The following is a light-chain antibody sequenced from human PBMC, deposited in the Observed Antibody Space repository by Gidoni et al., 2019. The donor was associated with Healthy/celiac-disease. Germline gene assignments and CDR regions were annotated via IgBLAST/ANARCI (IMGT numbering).Light chain of an antibody. CDR3: QQSYSTPWT. CDR1: QSMSSY. Sequence: DIQRTQAPSALSASVGDRVTITCRASQSMSSYLNWYQQKPGKAPKLLIYAASSLQSGVPSRFSGSGSVTDFTLTIRSLQPEDFATYYCQQSYSTPWTFGQXTKVEIK. V-gene: IGKV1-39*01. CDR2: AAS. J-gene: IGKJ1*01.